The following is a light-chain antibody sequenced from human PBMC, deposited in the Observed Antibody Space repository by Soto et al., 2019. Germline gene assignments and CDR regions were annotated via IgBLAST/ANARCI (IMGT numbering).Light chain of an antibody. CDR2: AAS. CDR3: QQRSNWPHT. J-gene: IGKJ3*01. Sequence: EIVLTQSPATLSLSPGERATLSCRASQSVSSYLAWYQQKPGRAPWLLIYAASNRATGIPARFSGSGSGTDFTLPISSLEPEDFAVYYCQQRSNWPHTFGPGTKVDIK. V-gene: IGKV3-11*01. CDR1: QSVSSY.